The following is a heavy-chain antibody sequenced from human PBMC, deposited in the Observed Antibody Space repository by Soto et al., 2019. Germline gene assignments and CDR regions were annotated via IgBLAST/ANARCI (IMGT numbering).Heavy chain of an antibody. CDR1: GFTFSSYG. Sequence: GGSLRLSCAASGFTFSSYGMHWVRQAPGKGLEWVAVISYDGSNKYYADSVKGRFTISRDNSKNTLYLQMNSLRAEDTAVYYCAKSAHYDFWSGSLRVPDEYYFDYWGQGTLVTVSS. V-gene: IGHV3-30*18. D-gene: IGHD3-3*01. J-gene: IGHJ4*02. CDR2: ISYDGSNK. CDR3: AKSAHYDFWSGSLRVPDEYYFDY.